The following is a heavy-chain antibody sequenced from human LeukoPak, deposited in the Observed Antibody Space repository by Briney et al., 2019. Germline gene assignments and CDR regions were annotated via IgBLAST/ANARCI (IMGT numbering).Heavy chain of an antibody. J-gene: IGHJ4*02. CDR1: GFTVSSNY. CDR2: IYSGGST. CDR3: ARDQYSGSYYAFDY. Sequence: GGSLRLSCAASGFTVSSNYMSWVRQAPGKGLEWVSVIYSGGSTYYADSVKGRFTISRDNSKNTLYLQMNSLRAEDTAVYYCARDQYSGSYYAFDYWGQGTLVTVSS. D-gene: IGHD1-26*01. V-gene: IGHV3-66*01.